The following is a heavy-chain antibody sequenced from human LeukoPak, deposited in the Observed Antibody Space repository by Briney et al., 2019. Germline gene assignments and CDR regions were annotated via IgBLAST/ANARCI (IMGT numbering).Heavy chain of an antibody. CDR3: AREAIVVVLDAFDI. D-gene: IGHD3-22*01. Sequence: ASVKVSCKASGYTFTSYAMNWVRQAPGQGLEWMGWINTNTGNPTYAQGFTGRFVFSLDTSVSTAYLQISSLKAEDTAVYYCAREAIVVVLDAFDIWGQGTMVTVSS. CDR2: INTNTGNP. J-gene: IGHJ3*02. V-gene: IGHV7-4-1*02. CDR1: GYTFTSYA.